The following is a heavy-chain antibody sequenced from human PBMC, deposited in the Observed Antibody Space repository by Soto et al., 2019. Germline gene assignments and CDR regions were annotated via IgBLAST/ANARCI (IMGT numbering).Heavy chain of an antibody. CDR2: INHSGST. CDR3: ARVISGYSSGWYRGGNKIYYYYYMDV. D-gene: IGHD6-19*01. Sequence: SETLSLTCAVYGGSFSGYYWSWIRQPPGKGLEWIGEINHSGSTNYNPSLKSRVTISVDTSKNQFSLKLSSVTAADTAVYYCARVISGYSSGWYRGGNKIYYYYYMDVWGKGTTVTVSS. CDR1: GGSFSGYY. V-gene: IGHV4-34*01. J-gene: IGHJ6*03.